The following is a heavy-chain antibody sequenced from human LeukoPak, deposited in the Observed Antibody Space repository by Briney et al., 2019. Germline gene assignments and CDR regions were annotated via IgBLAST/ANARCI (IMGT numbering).Heavy chain of an antibody. D-gene: IGHD2-15*01. V-gene: IGHV4-34*01. CDR1: GGSFSGYY. J-gene: IGHJ4*02. CDR2: INHSGST. CDR3: ARSPVVVAAKNDY. Sequence: PSETLSLTCAVYGGSFSGYYWSWIRQPPGKGLEWIGEINHSGSTNYNPSLKSRVTISVDTSKNQFSLKLSSVTAADTAVYYCARSPVVVAAKNDYWGQGTLVTVSS.